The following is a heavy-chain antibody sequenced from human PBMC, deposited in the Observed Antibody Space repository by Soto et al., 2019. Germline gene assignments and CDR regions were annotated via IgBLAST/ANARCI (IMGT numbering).Heavy chain of an antibody. D-gene: IGHD6-13*01. CDR2: IYHSGST. J-gene: IGHJ4*02. CDR3: ARGQVVSPQH. V-gene: IGHV4-30-2*01. CDR1: GGSISSGGYS. Sequence: QLQLQESGSGLVKPSQTLSLTCAVSGGSISSGGYSWSWIRQPPGKGLEWFGYIYHSGSTCYNPCLEGLVTITVDRSRNQASLKLSAVTAADRAVYYCARGQVVSPQHWGQGTLATVSS.